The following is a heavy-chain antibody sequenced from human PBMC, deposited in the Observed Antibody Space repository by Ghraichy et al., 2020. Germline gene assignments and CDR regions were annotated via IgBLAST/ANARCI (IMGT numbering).Heavy chain of an antibody. CDR1: GDSISRGSDY. V-gene: IGHV4-31*03. CDR3: ARGGGSFYFDI. J-gene: IGHJ4*02. CDR2: IFYTGST. Sequence: SETLSLTCSVSGDSISRGSDYWSWVRQHPGTGLEWIGYIFYTGSTLYNPSLKSRVTMSVDTSKNQFSLKLNSVTAADTALYYCARGGGSFYFDIWGQGTLVTVSS. D-gene: IGHD3-9*01.